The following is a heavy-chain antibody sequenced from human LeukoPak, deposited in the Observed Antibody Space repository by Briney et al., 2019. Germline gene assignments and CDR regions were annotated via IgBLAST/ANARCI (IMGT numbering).Heavy chain of an antibody. CDR3: ARGRGGWHYYYYYMDV. CDR2: MNPNSGNT. Sequence: ASVKVSCKASGYTFTSYDINWVRQATGQGLEWMGWMNPNSGNTGYAQKLQGRVTMTRNTSISTAYMELSSLRSEDTAVYYCARGRGGWHYYYYYMDVWGKGTTVTISS. J-gene: IGHJ6*03. CDR1: GYTFTSYD. D-gene: IGHD6-19*01. V-gene: IGHV1-8*01.